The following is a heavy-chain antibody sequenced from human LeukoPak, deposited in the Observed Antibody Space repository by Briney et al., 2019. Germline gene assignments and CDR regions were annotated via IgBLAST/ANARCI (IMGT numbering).Heavy chain of an antibody. J-gene: IGHJ4*02. CDR3: ARAGRSFYGGSSDY. Sequence: PGGSLRLSCAASGFTFSSHWMSWVRQAPGKGLEWVAHIRQDGNEKQYMEPVRGRFTISRGNTKNSMYLQMDSLRDEDTAVYYCARAGRSFYGGSSDYWGQGTLVTVSS. CDR2: IRQDGNEK. V-gene: IGHV3-7*01. CDR1: GFTFSSHW. D-gene: IGHD4-23*01.